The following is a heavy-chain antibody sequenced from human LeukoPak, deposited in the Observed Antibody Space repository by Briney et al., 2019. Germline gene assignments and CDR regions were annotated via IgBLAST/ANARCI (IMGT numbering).Heavy chain of an antibody. CDR2: IYTSGST. Sequence: SQTLSLTCTVSGGSISSGSYYWSWLRQPAGKGLEWIGRIYTSGSTNYNPSLKSRVTISVDTSKNQFSLKLSSVTAADTAVYYCARDNWFDPWGQGTLVTVSS. V-gene: IGHV4-61*02. J-gene: IGHJ5*02. CDR3: ARDNWFDP. CDR1: GGSISSGSYY.